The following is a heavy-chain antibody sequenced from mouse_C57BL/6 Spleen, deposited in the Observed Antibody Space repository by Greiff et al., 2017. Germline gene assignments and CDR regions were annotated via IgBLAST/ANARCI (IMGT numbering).Heavy chain of an antibody. Sequence: QVQLKESGAELVRPGTSVKVSCKASGYAFTNYLIEWVKQRPGQGLEWIGVINPGSGGTNYNEKFKGKVTLTEDKSASTAYMQLSSLTSEDSAVYFCARGVRGAMDYWGQGTSVTVSS. J-gene: IGHJ4*01. CDR1: GYAFTNYL. CDR3: ARGVRGAMDY. D-gene: IGHD2-1*01. V-gene: IGHV1-54*01. CDR2: INPGSGGT.